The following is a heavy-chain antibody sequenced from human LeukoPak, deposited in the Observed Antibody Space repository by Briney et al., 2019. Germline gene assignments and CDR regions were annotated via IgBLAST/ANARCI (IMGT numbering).Heavy chain of an antibody. J-gene: IGHJ2*01. V-gene: IGHV3-21*01. CDR1: GGSISSSS. CDR2: ISSSSSYQ. CDR3: ARPQPQSGGTWHFDI. D-gene: IGHD2-15*01. Sequence: ETLSLTCTVSGGSISSSSYYWGWIRQAPGKGLEWVSSISSSSSYQHYADSVKGRFTISRDNAKNSLYLQMNSLRDEDTAVYYCARPQPQSGGTWHFDIWGCGTLVTVSA.